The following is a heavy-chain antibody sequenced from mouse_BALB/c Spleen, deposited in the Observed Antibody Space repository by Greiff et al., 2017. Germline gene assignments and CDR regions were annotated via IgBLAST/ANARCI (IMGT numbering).Heavy chain of an antibody. CDR3: ARNDDYDEGSWFAY. V-gene: IGHV3-8*02. CDR2: ISYSGST. Sequence: QLQESGPSLVKPSQTLSLTCSVTGDSITSGYWNWIRKFPGNKLEYMGYISYSGSTYYNPSLKSRISITRDTSKNQYYLQLNSVTTEDTATYYCARNDDYDEGSWFAYWGQGTLVTVSA. J-gene: IGHJ3*01. D-gene: IGHD2-4*01. CDR1: GDSITSGY.